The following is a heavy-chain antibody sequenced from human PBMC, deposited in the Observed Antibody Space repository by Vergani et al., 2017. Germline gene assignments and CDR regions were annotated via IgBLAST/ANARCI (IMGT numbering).Heavy chain of an antibody. CDR3: ARGRRGSSGSLN. CDR2: INHSGST. CDR1: GGSISSGGYY. V-gene: IGHV4-31*03. D-gene: IGHD6-19*01. J-gene: IGHJ4*02. Sequence: QVQLQESGPGLVKPSQTLSLTCTVSGGSISSGGYYWSWIRQHPGKGLEWIGEINHSGSTNYNPSLKIRVTISVDTSKNQFSLKLSSVTAADTAVYYCARGRRGSSGSLNWGQGTLVTVSS.